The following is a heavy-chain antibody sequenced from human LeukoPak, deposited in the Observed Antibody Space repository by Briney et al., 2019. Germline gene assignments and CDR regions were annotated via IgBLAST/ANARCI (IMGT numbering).Heavy chain of an antibody. CDR3: VRSIAVDYFDY. J-gene: IGHJ4*02. Sequence: ASVKVSCKASGYTFTGYYMHWVRQAPGQGLEWMGWINPNSGGTNYAQKFQGRVTMTRDTSISTAYMGLSRLRSDDTAVYYCVRSIAVDYFDYWGQGTLVTVSS. V-gene: IGHV1-2*02. CDR2: INPNSGGT. CDR1: GYTFTGYY. D-gene: IGHD6-19*01.